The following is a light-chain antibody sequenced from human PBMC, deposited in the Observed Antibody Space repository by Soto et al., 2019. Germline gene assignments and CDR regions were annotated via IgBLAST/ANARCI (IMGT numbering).Light chain of an antibody. Sequence: EVVMTQSPATLSXXXXXXATPXWSASQSVSSNLAWYQQKPGQAPRLLIYGASTRATGIPARFSGSGSGTEFTLTISSLQSEDFAVYYCQQYNNWPSWTFGQGIKVDI. CDR2: GAS. J-gene: IGKJ1*01. CDR3: QQYNNWPSWT. V-gene: IGKV3-15*01. CDR1: QSVSSN.